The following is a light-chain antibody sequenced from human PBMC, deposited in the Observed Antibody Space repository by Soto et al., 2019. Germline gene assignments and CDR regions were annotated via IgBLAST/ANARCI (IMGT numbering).Light chain of an antibody. J-gene: IGLJ1*01. CDR2: EVS. Sequence: QSVLTQPRSVSGSPGQSVTISCTGTSSDVGGYNYVSWYQQHPGKAPKLMIYEVSKRPSGVPDRFSGSKSGNTASLTISGLQAEDEADYYCSSYAGSYTLGVFGTGTKVTVL. CDR1: SSDVGGYNY. V-gene: IGLV2-11*01. CDR3: SSYAGSYTLGV.